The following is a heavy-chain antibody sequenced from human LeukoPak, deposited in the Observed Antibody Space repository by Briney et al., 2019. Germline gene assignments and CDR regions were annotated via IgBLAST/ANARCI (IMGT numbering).Heavy chain of an antibody. Sequence: PGGSLRLSCAASGFTFSDYYMSWLRQAPGKGLEWVSYISSSSSYTNYADSVKGRFTISRDNAKNSLYLQMNSLRAEDTAVYYCARSLIVANPLDAWGKGTTVTVSS. CDR1: GFTFSDYY. CDR3: ARSLIVANPLDA. D-gene: IGHD5-12*01. CDR2: ISSSSSYT. V-gene: IGHV3-11*06. J-gene: IGHJ6*04.